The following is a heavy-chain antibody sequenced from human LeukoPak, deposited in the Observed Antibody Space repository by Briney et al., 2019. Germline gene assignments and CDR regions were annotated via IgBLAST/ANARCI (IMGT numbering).Heavy chain of an antibody. J-gene: IGHJ4*02. Sequence: GGSLRLSCAASGFTFSSYWMSWVRQAPGKGLEWVANIKQDGSEKYYVDSVKGRFTISRDNSKNTLYLQMNSLRAEDTAVYYCASALSRDYYDGSLDYWGQGTLVTVSS. CDR1: GFTFSSYW. V-gene: IGHV3-7*01. D-gene: IGHD3-22*01. CDR3: ASALSRDYYDGSLDY. CDR2: IKQDGSEK.